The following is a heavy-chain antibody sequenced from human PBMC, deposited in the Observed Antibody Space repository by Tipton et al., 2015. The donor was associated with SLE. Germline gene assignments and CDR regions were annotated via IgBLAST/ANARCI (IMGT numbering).Heavy chain of an antibody. J-gene: IGHJ4*02. D-gene: IGHD3-3*01. CDR1: GFTFGSHG. CDR2: ISSTSSYI. V-gene: IGHV3-21*04. CDR3: AKQSYDFWSGSDP. Sequence: SLRLSCVASGFTFGSHGMHWVRQAPGKGLEWVSSISSTSSYIYYADSVKGRFTISRDNAKNSLNLQMNSLRAEDTAVYYCAKQSYDFWSGSDPWGQGTLVTVSS.